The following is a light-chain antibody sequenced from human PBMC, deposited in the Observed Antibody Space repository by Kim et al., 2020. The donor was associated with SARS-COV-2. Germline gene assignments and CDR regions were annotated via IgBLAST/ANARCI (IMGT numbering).Light chain of an antibody. CDR3: QHYHHWPPYT. CDR1: QSVGSD. Sequence: EIVMTQSPATLSVSPGERATLSCRASQSVGSDLASYQQKPGQAPRLLIYGASTRATGIPARFSGSGSGTEFTLTFSSLQSEDFAVYYCQHYHHWPPYTFGQGTKLEI. J-gene: IGKJ2*01. V-gene: IGKV3-15*01. CDR2: GAS.